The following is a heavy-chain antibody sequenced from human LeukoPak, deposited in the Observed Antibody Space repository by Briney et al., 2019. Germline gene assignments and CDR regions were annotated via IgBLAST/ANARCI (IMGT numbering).Heavy chain of an antibody. Sequence: PSETLSLTCTVPGGSISSSSYYWGWIRQPPGKGLEWIGSIYYSGSTYYNPSLKSRVTISVDTSKNQFSLKLSSVTAADTAVYYCARIVVPAAPFDYWGQGTLVTVSS. CDR2: IYYSGST. CDR3: ARIVVPAAPFDY. V-gene: IGHV4-39*07. CDR1: GGSISSSSYY. D-gene: IGHD2-2*01. J-gene: IGHJ4*02.